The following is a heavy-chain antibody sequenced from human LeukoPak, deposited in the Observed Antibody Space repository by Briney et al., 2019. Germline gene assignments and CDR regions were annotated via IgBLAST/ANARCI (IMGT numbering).Heavy chain of an antibody. CDR2: MSTSVPT. CDR1: GVSTSSGY. CDR3: ARGYGSGSYST. V-gene: IGHV4-4*07. D-gene: IGHD3-10*01. J-gene: IGHJ5*02. Sequence: SETLSLTCTVSGVSTSSGYWSWIRQPAGKGLEWIGCMSTSVPTYYNPFLQSRFTMSLDTSQNQFALKVDSVTAADTAVYFCARGYGSGSYSTWGQGVLVTVSS.